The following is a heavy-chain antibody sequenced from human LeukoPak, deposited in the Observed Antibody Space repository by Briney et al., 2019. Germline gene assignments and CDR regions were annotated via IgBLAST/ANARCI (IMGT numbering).Heavy chain of an antibody. CDR1: GFTFSSYG. Sequence: PGGSLRLSCAASGFTFSSYGMHWVRQAPGKGLEWVAFIRYDRSNKYYADSVKGRFTISRDNAKNSLYLQMNSLRAEDTAVYYCARWSMVGATKFPFDCWGQGTLVTVSS. CDR2: IRYDRSNK. V-gene: IGHV3-30*02. D-gene: IGHD1-26*01. CDR3: ARWSMVGATKFPFDC. J-gene: IGHJ4*02.